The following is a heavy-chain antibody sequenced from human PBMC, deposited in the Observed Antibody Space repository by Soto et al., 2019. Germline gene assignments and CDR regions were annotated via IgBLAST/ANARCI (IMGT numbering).Heavy chain of an antibody. CDR2: ISSSSSYI. D-gene: IGHD2-15*01. J-gene: IGHJ4*02. V-gene: IGHV3-21*01. Sequence: EVQLLESGGGLVKPGGSLRLSCAASGFTFSSHSMNWVRQAPGKGLEWVSSISSSSSYIYYADSVKGRFTISRDNAKNSLFRQMNSLRAEDTALYYCARGIYCSGGSCYLDYWGQGTLVTVSS. CDR1: GFTFSSHS. CDR3: ARGIYCSGGSCYLDY.